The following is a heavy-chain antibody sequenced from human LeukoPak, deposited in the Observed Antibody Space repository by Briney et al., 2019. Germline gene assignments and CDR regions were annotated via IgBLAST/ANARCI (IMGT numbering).Heavy chain of an antibody. J-gene: IGHJ4*02. CDR2: IYTTGKT. CDR1: SGSINSYY. D-gene: IGHD3-16*01. CDR3: ARHGYTASHYFLDF. V-gene: IGHV4-4*07. Sequence: SETLSLTCTVSSGSINSYYWGWVRQPAGRGLEWIGRIYTTGKTDYNPSLKSRLTMSVDTSKRQFSLNLRSVTAADTAIYYCARHGYTASHYFLDFWSQRAIAAVSS.